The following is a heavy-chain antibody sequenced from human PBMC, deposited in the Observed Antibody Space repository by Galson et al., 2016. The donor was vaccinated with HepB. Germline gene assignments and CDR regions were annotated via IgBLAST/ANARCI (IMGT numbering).Heavy chain of an antibody. V-gene: IGHV1-18*04. CDR3: ASGGLGYCSGTRCFGESWVDP. J-gene: IGHJ5*02. D-gene: IGHD2-15*01. Sequence: SVKVSCKASGYTFTDYYMHWVRQAPGQGLEWMGWINVSNGNTNYAQHLQNRVTMTTDTSTRTVYMEMRSLRSDDTAVYYCASGGLGYCSGTRCFGESWVDPWGQGTLVTVSS. CDR2: INVSNGNT. CDR1: GYTFTDYY.